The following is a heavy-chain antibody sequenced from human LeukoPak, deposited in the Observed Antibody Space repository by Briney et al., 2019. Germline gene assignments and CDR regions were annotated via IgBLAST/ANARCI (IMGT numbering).Heavy chain of an antibody. Sequence: PSETLSLTCTVSGGSISSSSYYWGWIRQPPGKGLEWIGSIYYSGSTYYNPSLKSRVTISVDTSKNQFSLKLSSVTAADTAVYYCARVEEVALGWFDPWGQGTLVTVSS. CDR1: GGSISSSSYY. J-gene: IGHJ5*02. V-gene: IGHV4-39*01. CDR2: IYYSGST. D-gene: IGHD5-12*01. CDR3: ARVEEVALGWFDP.